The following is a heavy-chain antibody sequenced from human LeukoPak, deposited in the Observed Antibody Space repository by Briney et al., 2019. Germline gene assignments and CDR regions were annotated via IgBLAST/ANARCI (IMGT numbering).Heavy chain of an antibody. Sequence: SGTLSLTCAVSGGSISSSNWRGWSRQPPGKGLEWIGEIYHSGSTNYNPSLKSRVTISVDKSKNQFSLKLSSVTAADTAVYYCARSEYYGDPDFDYWGQGTLVTVSS. V-gene: IGHV4-4*02. CDR3: ARSEYYGDPDFDY. CDR2: IYHSGST. J-gene: IGHJ4*02. CDR1: GGSISSSNW. D-gene: IGHD4-17*01.